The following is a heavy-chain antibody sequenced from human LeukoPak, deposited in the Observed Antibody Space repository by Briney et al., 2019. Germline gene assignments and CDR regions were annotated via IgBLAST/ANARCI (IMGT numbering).Heavy chain of an antibody. CDR2: ISAYNGNT. J-gene: IGHJ4*02. CDR1: GYTFTSYY. D-gene: IGHD3-10*01. Sequence: GASVKVSCKASGYTFTSYYMHWVRQAPGQGLEWMGWISAYNGNTNYAQKVQGRVTMTTDTSTSTAYMELRSLRSDDTAVYYCARVHGSGSYYEDNWGQGTLVTVSS. V-gene: IGHV1-18*04. CDR3: ARVHGSGSYYEDN.